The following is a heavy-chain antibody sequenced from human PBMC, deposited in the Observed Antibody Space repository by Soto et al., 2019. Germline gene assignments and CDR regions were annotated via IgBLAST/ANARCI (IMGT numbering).Heavy chain of an antibody. Sequence: HLQLQESGPGLVKPSETVSLTCAVSGGSVSVDSYYWAWIRQPPGKGLEWIATIHYRGSTYYATSLKSRVTISIDTSKTQFSLMLASVTATDTAFYYCARLATTVSTPNYWGQGTLVTVSS. CDR2: IHYRGST. CDR1: GGSVSVDSYY. CDR3: ARLATTVSTPNY. D-gene: IGHD4-17*01. J-gene: IGHJ4*02. V-gene: IGHV4-39*01.